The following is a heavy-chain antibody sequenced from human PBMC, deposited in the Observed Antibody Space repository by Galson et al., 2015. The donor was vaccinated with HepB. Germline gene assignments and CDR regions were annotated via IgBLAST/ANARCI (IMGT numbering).Heavy chain of an antibody. J-gene: IGHJ4*02. CDR2: ISSSSSTI. D-gene: IGHD3-16*01. CDR1: GFTFSSYS. Sequence: SLRLSCAASGFTFSSYSMNWVRQAPGKRLEWVSYISSSSSTIYYADSVKGRFTISRDNAKNSLYLQMNSLRAEDTAVYYCARSHYADTLDYWGQGTLVTVSS. CDR3: ARSHYADTLDY. V-gene: IGHV3-48*01.